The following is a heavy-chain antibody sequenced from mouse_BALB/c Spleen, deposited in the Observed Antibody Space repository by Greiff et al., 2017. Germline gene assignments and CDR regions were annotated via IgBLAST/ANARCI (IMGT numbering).Heavy chain of an antibody. CDR3: ARRGTWKYYAMDY. CDR1: GFNIKDTY. D-gene: IGHD2-14*01. CDR2: IDPANGNT. Sequence: EVKLEESGAELVKPGASVKLSCTASGFNIKDTYMHWVKQRPEQGLEWIGRIDPANGNTKYDPKFQGKATITADTSSNTAYLQLSSLTSEDTAVYYCARRGTWKYYAMDYWGQGTSVTVSS. J-gene: IGHJ4*01. V-gene: IGHV14-3*02.